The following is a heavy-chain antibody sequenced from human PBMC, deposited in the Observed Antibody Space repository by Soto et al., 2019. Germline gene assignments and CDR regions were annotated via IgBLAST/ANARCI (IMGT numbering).Heavy chain of an antibody. CDR3: ARSYCSGGDTCYYVWFDS. D-gene: IGHD2-15*01. J-gene: IGHJ5*01. Sequence: GGSLRLSCAASGFTFSTYWMHWVRQAQGKGLVWVSGINRDGRSTRYAGSVKGRCSISRDNAKNTLYLQMNSLRAEDTAVYYCARSYCSGGDTCYYVWFDSWGQGTQVTVSS. CDR1: GFTFSTYW. V-gene: IGHV3-74*01. CDR2: INRDGRST.